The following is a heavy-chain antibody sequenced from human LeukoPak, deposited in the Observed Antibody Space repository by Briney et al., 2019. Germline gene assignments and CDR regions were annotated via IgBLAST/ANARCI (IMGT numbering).Heavy chain of an antibody. J-gene: IGHJ4*02. Sequence: GGSLRLSCXXXXXXXSXYYMSWIRQAPGKGLEWVSYISSSGSTIYHADSVKGRFTISRDNAKNSLYLQMNSLRAEDTAVYYCAREQTQGLYAYFDYWGQGTLVTVSS. CDR2: ISSSGSTI. D-gene: IGHD5/OR15-5a*01. CDR3: AREQTQGLYAYFDY. V-gene: IGHV3-11*01. CDR1: XXXXSXYY.